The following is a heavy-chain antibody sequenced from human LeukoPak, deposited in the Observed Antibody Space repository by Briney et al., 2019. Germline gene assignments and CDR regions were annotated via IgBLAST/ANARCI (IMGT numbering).Heavy chain of an antibody. CDR3: AREYYDFWSGYEDTYYYYMDV. Sequence: TSETLSLTCTVSGYSISSGYYWGWIRQPPGKGLEWIGSIYRSGSTYYNPSLKSRVTISVDTSKNQFSLKLSSVTAADTAVYYCAREYYDFWSGYEDTYYYYMDVWGKGTTVTASS. V-gene: IGHV4-38-2*02. D-gene: IGHD3-3*01. CDR2: IYRSGST. J-gene: IGHJ6*03. CDR1: GYSISSGYY.